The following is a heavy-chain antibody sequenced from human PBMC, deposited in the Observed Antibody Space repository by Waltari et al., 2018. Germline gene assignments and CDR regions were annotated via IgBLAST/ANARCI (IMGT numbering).Heavy chain of an antibody. CDR1: GGSTDSTYNY. CDR3: VQLPGY. CDR2: HYYSGST. D-gene: IGHD2-15*01. V-gene: IGHV4-39*01. J-gene: IGHJ4*02. Sequence: QVQLQEWELCPVHAAEAMSLTCTVPGGSTDSTYNYWGWISQPPGKGLVWIGSHYYSGSTHYNPSLKSRVTISVDTSKNQFSLKLTSVTAADTAVYYCVQLPGYWGQGILVTVSS.